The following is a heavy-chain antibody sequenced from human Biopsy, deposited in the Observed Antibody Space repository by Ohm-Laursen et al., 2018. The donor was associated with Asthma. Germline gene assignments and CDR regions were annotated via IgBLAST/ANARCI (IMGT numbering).Heavy chain of an antibody. CDR3: ARAGQCSSTSCYNPGWFDP. J-gene: IGHJ5*02. CDR2: INHSGST. V-gene: IGHV4-34*01. D-gene: IGHD2-2*01. Sequence: SDTLSLTCPVYGGSFSGYYWSWIRQPPGKGLEWIGEINHSGSTNYNPSFKSRVTISVDTSKNQFSLKLSSVTAADTAVYYCARAGQCSSTSCYNPGWFDPWGQGTLVTVSS. CDR1: GGSFSGYY.